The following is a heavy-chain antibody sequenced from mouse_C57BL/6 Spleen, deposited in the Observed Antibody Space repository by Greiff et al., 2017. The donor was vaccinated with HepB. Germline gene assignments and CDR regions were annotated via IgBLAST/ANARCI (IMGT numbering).Heavy chain of an antibody. Sequence: QVQLQQPGAELVRPGSSVKLSCKASGYTFTSYWMHWVKQRPIQGLEWIGNIDPSDSETHYNQKFKDKATLTVDKSSSTAYMQLSSLTSEDSAVYYCARERVYYGSSSYYFDYWGQGTTLTVSS. J-gene: IGHJ2*01. D-gene: IGHD1-1*01. CDR2: IDPSDSET. V-gene: IGHV1-52*01. CDR1: GYTFTSYW. CDR3: ARERVYYGSSSYYFDY.